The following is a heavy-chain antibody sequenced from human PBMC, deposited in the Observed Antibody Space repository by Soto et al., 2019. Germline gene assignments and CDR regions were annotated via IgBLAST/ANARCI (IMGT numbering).Heavy chain of an antibody. V-gene: IGHV1-2*02. CDR3: ASHDTGARFDP. Sequence: QVQLVQSGAEVKKPGASVKVSCKAPRYIFTAYFMHCVRQAPGEGLEWMGWINPNNGATHYGLSFQGRVTMTRDTSIRTAYMELSSLRSDDTAVYYCASHDTGARFDPWGQGTLVIVSS. CDR2: INPNNGAT. J-gene: IGHJ5*02. CDR1: RYIFTAYF. D-gene: IGHD1-1*01.